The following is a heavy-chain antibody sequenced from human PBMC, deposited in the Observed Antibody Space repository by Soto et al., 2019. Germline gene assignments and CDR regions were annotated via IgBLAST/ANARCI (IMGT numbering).Heavy chain of an antibody. J-gene: IGHJ6*02. D-gene: IGHD2-15*01. Sequence: EVQLVESGGGLVKPGGSLRLSCVASGFTFRTYTMNWVRQAPGKGLEWVSGIRGFSPYTFYAESVKGRFTISRDNAKNSLYLQMNSLRTEDTALYYCAKDRGPCSGNKCSSLYYYYGMDVWGRGTTVTVSS. CDR1: GFTFRTYT. CDR2: IRGFSPYT. V-gene: IGHV3-21*04. CDR3: AKDRGPCSGNKCSSLYYYYGMDV.